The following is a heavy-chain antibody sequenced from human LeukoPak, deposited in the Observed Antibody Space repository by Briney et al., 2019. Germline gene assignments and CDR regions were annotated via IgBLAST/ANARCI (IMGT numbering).Heavy chain of an antibody. Sequence: GGSLRLSCAASGFTFSSYAMSWVRQAPGKGLEWVSAISGSGGSTYYADSVKGRFTISRDNSKNTLYLQMNSLRAEDTAVYYCARAQGSGWYATYYFDYWGQGNLVTVSS. CDR1: GFTFSSYA. CDR2: ISGSGGST. D-gene: IGHD6-19*01. V-gene: IGHV3-23*01. CDR3: ARAQGSGWYATYYFDY. J-gene: IGHJ4*02.